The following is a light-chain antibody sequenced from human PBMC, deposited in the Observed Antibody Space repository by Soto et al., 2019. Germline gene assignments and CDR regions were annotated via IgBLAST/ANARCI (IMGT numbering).Light chain of an antibody. J-gene: IGLJ3*02. CDR1: TSNIGNNY. CDR2: DTD. CDR3: AAWDSGLSAVV. V-gene: IGLV1-51*01. Sequence: QSVLTQPPSVSAAPGQKVAISCSGSTSNIGNNYVSWYQQLPEKAPKLLIYDTDKRPSGIPDRFSGSKSDTSATLGITGLQTGDEAEYYCAAWDSGLSAVVFGGGTKLTVL.